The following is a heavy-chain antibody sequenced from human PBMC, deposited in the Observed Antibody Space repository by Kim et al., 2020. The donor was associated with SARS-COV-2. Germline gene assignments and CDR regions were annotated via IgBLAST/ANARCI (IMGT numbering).Heavy chain of an antibody. D-gene: IGHD2-15*01. J-gene: IGHJ6*02. CDR1: GFTFSSYA. Sequence: GGSLRLSCAASGFTFSSYAMSWVRQAPGKGLEWVSAISGSGGSTYYADSVKGRFTISRDNSKNTLYLQMKSLRAEDTAVYYCAKDRTFGSGVVLAAYHGMDVWGQGTTVTVSS. CDR3: AKDRTFGSGVVLAAYHGMDV. V-gene: IGHV3-23*01. CDR2: ISGSGGST.